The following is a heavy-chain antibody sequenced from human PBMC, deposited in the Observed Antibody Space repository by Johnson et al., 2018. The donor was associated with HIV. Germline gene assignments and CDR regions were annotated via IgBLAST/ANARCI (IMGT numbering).Heavy chain of an antibody. CDR3: ASRSYGYVRHAFDI. CDR1: GFTFSSYW. V-gene: IGHV3-20*04. D-gene: IGHD5-18*01. J-gene: IGHJ3*02. CDR2: INWNGAST. Sequence: VQLVESGGGLVQPGGSLRLSCAASGFTFSSYWMSWVRQAPGKGLEWVSGINWNGASTGYADSVKGRFSISRDNAKKSLYLQMNSLRAEDTAVYYCASRSYGYVRHAFDIWGQGTMVTVSS.